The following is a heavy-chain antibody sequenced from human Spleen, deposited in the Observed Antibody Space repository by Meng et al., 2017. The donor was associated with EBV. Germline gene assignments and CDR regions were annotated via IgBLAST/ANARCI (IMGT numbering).Heavy chain of an antibody. J-gene: IGHJ4*02. Sequence: QESGPGLLKPSETLSLTLTVSGGPVSNGDYFWSWIRQSPGKGLEWIGYSSYTGSTNFNPSLKSRVTISVDTSKKQFSLKLTSVTAADTAVYYCARATTYDLIWGSYYFFDYWGQGTLVTVSS. D-gene: IGHD3-16*01. CDR2: SSYTGST. CDR1: GGPVSNGDYF. CDR3: ARATTYDLIWGSYYFFDY. V-gene: IGHV4-61*08.